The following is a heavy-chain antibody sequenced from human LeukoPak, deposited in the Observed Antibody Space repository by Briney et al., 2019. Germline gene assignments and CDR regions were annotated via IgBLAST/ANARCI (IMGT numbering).Heavy chain of an antibody. CDR3: AKDLIGRYPDYFDY. Sequence: GRSLRLSCAASGFTFRSFGMHWVRQAPGKGLEWVAIISYDGGNQYYADSVKGRFTISRDNSKNTLYLQMNSLRAEDTAVYYCAKDLIGRYPDYFDYWGQGTLVTVSS. J-gene: IGHJ4*02. CDR2: ISYDGGNQ. V-gene: IGHV3-30*18. D-gene: IGHD1-26*01. CDR1: GFTFRSFG.